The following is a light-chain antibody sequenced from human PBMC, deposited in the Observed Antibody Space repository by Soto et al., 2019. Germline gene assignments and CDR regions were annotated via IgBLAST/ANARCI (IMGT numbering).Light chain of an antibody. Sequence: EIVMTQSPATLSLSPGESATLSFRASQSISSSKLAWYQQKPGQAPRLLIYDASNRATGVPATFSGSGSGTDFTLTISNLEPEDFAVYYCQQRSNWPITFGQGTRLEIK. J-gene: IGKJ5*01. CDR1: QSISSSK. CDR3: QQRSNWPIT. CDR2: DAS. V-gene: IGKV3D-20*02.